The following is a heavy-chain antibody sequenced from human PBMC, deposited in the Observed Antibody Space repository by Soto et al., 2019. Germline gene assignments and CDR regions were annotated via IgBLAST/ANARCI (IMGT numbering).Heavy chain of an antibody. CDR2: ISDSGGST. Sequence: GGSLRLSCAASGFTFSSYAMSWVRQAPGKGLEWVSAISDSGGSTYYADSVKGRFTISRDNSKNTLYLQMNSLRAEDTAVYYCAKSPAAAGSCFDYWGQGTLVTVSS. J-gene: IGHJ4*02. CDR3: AKSPAAAGSCFDY. V-gene: IGHV3-23*01. D-gene: IGHD6-13*01. CDR1: GFTFSSYA.